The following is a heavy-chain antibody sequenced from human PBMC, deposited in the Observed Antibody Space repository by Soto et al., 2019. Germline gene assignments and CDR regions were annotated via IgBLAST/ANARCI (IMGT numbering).Heavy chain of an antibody. J-gene: IGHJ4*02. Sequence: QVQLVQSGAEMRKPGASVKVSCNTSGYTFINYGISWVRQAPGQGLAWMGWINGYNGNTNYAQTFQGRVAMTTDTSTSTVYMELRNLRSDDTAVYYCARGDSPVQFDYWGQGTLVTVSS. V-gene: IGHV1-18*01. CDR3: ARGDSPVQFDY. CDR1: GYTFINYG. CDR2: INGYNGNT. D-gene: IGHD4-4*01.